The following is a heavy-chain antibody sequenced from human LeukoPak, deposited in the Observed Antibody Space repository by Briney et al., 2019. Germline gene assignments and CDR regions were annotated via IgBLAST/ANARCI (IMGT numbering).Heavy chain of an antibody. Sequence: SGTLSLTCAVSGGSIITTNWWSWVRQPPGNGLEWIGEVHLNGATNYNPSLESRVSMSIDKSKNQLSLKLRSVSAADTAIYYCARESGAFSPFGFWGQGSLVTVSS. CDR3: ARESGAFSPFGF. CDR1: GGSIITTNW. CDR2: VHLNGAT. V-gene: IGHV4-4*02. D-gene: IGHD1-26*01. J-gene: IGHJ4*02.